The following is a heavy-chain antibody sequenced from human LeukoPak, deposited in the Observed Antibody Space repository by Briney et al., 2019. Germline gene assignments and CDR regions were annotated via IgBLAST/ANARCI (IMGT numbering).Heavy chain of an antibody. CDR1: GFTFSGYT. CDR3: ARITMGATSANFYYYFLVA. V-gene: IGHV3-64*02. CDR2: IISHGGST. D-gene: IGHD3-3*01. J-gene: IGHJ6*03. Sequence: PGGSLRLSCAASGFTFSGYTLHWVRQAPGKGLEYVSAIISHGGSTHYADSVKGRFTVSRDNSKNTLYLQMDSLRAEDMAVYYCARITMGATSANFYYYFLVAWGKGTTVTVSS.